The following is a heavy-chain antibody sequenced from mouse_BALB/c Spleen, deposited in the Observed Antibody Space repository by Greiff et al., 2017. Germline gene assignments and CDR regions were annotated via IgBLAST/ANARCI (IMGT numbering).Heavy chain of an antibody. V-gene: IGHV5-6-4*01. CDR3: TRDHYRYFDY. D-gene: IGHD2-14*01. CDR1: GFTFSSYT. J-gene: IGHJ2*01. CDR2: ISSGGSYT. Sequence: EVKLVESGGGLVKPGGSLKLSCAASGFTFSSYTMSWVRQTPEKRLEWVATISSGGSYTYYPDSVKGRFTISRDNAKNTLYLQMSSLKSEDTAMYYCTRDHYRYFDYWGQGTTLTVSS.